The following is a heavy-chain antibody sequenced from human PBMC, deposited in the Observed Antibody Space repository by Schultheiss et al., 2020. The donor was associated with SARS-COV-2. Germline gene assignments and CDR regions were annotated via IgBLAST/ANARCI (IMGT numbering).Heavy chain of an antibody. CDR1: GFTFSSYG. CDR3: TTDADYGGNGDY. D-gene: IGHD4-23*01. Sequence: GGSLRLSCAASGFTFSSYGMHWVRQAPGKGLEWVAVISYDGSNKYYADSVKGRFTISRDNSKNSLYLQMNSLKTEDTAVYYCTTDADYGGNGDYWGQGTLVTVSS. J-gene: IGHJ4*02. V-gene: IGHV3-30*12. CDR2: ISYDGSNK.